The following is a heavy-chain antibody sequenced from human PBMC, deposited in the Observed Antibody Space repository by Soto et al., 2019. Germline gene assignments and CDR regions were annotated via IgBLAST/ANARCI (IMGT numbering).Heavy chain of an antibody. CDR1: GFTFSSYG. Sequence: PGGSLRLSCAASGFTFSSYGMHWVRQAPGKGLEWVAVISYDGSNKYYADSVKGRFTISRDNSKNTLYLQMNSLRAEDTAVYYCAKGIGWELLGRAFDIWGQGTMVTVSS. CDR2: ISYDGSNK. D-gene: IGHD1-26*01. J-gene: IGHJ3*02. V-gene: IGHV3-30*18. CDR3: AKGIGWELLGRAFDI.